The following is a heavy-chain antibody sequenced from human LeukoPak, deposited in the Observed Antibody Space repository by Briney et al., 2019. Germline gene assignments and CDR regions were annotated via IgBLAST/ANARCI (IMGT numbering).Heavy chain of an antibody. CDR1: GFTLSSDW. CDR3: AKAGSNAEYFQH. Sequence: GGSLRLSCVVSGFTLSSDWMSWVRQAPGKGLEWVSAISGSGGSTYYADSVKGRFTISRDNSKNTLHLQMNSLRAEDTAVYYCAKAGSNAEYFQHWGQGTLVTVSS. J-gene: IGHJ1*01. CDR2: ISGSGGST. V-gene: IGHV3-23*01.